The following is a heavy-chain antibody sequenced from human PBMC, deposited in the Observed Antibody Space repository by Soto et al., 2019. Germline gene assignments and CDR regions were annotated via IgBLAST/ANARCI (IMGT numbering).Heavy chain of an antibody. CDR3: AREWSAFDY. Sequence: LSLTCTVSGDSFSRYKWSWIRQPPGKGLEYIGYMYSSGYTDYNPSLKSRVTMSLDTSKNQYSLKLTSATAADTAVYYCAREWSAFDYWGQGTLVTVSS. CDR2: MYSSGYT. D-gene: IGHD2-15*01. J-gene: IGHJ4*02. V-gene: IGHV4-59*01. CDR1: GDSFSRYK.